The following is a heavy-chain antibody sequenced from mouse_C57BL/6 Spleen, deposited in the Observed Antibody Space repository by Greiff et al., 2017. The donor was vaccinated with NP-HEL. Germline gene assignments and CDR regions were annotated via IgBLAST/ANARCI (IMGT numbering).Heavy chain of an antibody. CDR1: GFTFSDSG. CDR2: ISSGSSTI. J-gene: IGHJ4*01. V-gene: IGHV5-17*01. Sequence: EVQLVESGGGLVKPGGSLKLSCAASGFTFSDSGMHWVRQAPEKGLEWVAYISSGSSTIYYADKVKGRFTLSCDNDKNTLFLQMTSLGSEDTAMYYCARRGYAMDYWGQGTSVTVSS. CDR3: ARRGYAMDY.